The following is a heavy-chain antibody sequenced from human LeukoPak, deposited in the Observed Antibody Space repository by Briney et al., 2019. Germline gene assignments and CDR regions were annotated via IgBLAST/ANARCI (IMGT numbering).Heavy chain of an antibody. J-gene: IGHJ3*02. CDR2: IYAGDSDT. Sequence: GESLEISCKAFGYFFGNYWIGWVRQMPGKGLEWMGIIYAGDSDTRYSPSFQGQVTISVDKSITTAYLQWNSLKASDSAIYYCARHSTSHSSDAFDIWGQGTLVIVSS. D-gene: IGHD6-6*01. CDR3: ARHSTSHSSDAFDI. V-gene: IGHV5-51*01. CDR1: GYFFGNYW.